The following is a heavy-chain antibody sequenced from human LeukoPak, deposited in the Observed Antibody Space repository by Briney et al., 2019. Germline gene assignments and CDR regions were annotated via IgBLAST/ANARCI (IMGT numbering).Heavy chain of an antibody. Sequence: GPSLRLSCAASGFTFSTYSMTWVRQGPGKGLEWLSSIYLRGDSTFYTDSVKGRFTISRDNSKNTLYLQMSSLRTEDAAIYYCAKDVVPDSGWDLDYWGQGTLVTVSS. J-gene: IGHJ4*02. CDR2: IYLRGDST. D-gene: IGHD6-19*01. CDR1: GFTFSTYS. CDR3: AKDVVPDSGWDLDY. V-gene: IGHV3-23*01.